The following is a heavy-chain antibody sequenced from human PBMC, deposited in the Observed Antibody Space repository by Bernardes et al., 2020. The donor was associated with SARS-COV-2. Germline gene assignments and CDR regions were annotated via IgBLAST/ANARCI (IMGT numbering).Heavy chain of an antibody. J-gene: IGHJ4*02. CDR3: AKFLAGSSPHRTGAVTYFDS. V-gene: IGHV3-23*01. CDR1: GFTFSSYA. Sequence: GGSLRLSCAASGFTFSSYAMNWVSQAPGEGLEWVSAISGSVGTTFYTDSVKGRFTISRDNSKNTLYLQMKSLRADDTAVYYCAKFLAGSSPHRTGAVTYFDSWGQGTLVTVSS. D-gene: IGHD1-26*01. CDR2: ISGSVGTT.